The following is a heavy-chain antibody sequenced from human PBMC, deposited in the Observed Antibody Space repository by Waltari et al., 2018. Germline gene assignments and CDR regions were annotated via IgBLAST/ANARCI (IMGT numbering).Heavy chain of an antibody. CDR1: GGSISSSY. CDR2: IYGSGSST. J-gene: IGHJ5*02. V-gene: IGHV4-59*12. Sequence: QLQLQESGPGLVKPPETLSLTCAVSGGSISSSYWSWIRQPPGKGLEWIGYIYGSGSSTNYNPSLKSRVTLSVDTSKYQFSLKLSSVTAADTAVYYCARRDGSGWHNRFDVWGPGVLVIVSS. D-gene: IGHD6-25*01. CDR3: ARRDGSGWHNRFDV.